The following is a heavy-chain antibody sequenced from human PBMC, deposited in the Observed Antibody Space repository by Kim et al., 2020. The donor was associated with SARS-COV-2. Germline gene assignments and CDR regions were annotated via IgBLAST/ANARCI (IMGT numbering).Heavy chain of an antibody. Sequence: GSTYYADSVKGRFTISRDNSKNTLYLQMNSLRAEDTAVYYCAKPVRGLGYWGQGTLVTVSS. CDR2: GST. V-gene: IGHV3-23*01. CDR3: AKPVRGLGY. J-gene: IGHJ4*02. D-gene: IGHD3-10*01.